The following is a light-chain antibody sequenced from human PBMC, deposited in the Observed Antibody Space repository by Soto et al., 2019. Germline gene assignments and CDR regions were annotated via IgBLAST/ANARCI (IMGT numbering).Light chain of an antibody. V-gene: IGLV2-14*01. CDR2: EVS. CDR1: SSDVGGSNF. J-gene: IGLJ3*02. CDR3: CSYTDSSTLV. Sequence: QSALTQPASVSGSPGQSITISCTGTSSDVGGSNFVSWYQQYPGKAPELMFYEVSYRPSGVSNRFSGSKSGNTASLTVSGLQAEDEADYHCCSYTDSSTLVFGGGTKLTVL.